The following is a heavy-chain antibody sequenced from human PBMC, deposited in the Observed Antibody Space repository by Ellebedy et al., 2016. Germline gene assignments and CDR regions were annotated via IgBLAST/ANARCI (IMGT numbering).Heavy chain of an antibody. CDR2: IYYSGST. CDR3: ARRRDGYNDY. CDR1: GGSISSYY. D-gene: IGHD5-24*01. V-gene: IGHV4-59*08. J-gene: IGHJ4*02. Sequence: GSLRLXXTVSGGSISSYYWSWIRQPPGKGLEWIGYIYYSGSTNYNPSLKSRVTISVDTSKNQFSLKLSSVTAADTAVYYCARRRDGYNDYWGQGTLVTVSS.